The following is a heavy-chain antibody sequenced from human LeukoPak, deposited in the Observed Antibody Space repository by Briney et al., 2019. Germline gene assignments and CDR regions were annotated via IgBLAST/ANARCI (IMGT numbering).Heavy chain of an antibody. CDR3: ARDNGLLWFGENSYYYYGMDV. D-gene: IGHD3-10*01. V-gene: IGHV3-21*01. CDR2: ISSSSSYI. J-gene: IGHJ6*02. CDR1: GFTLSTNA. Sequence: PGESLRLSCLTSGFTLSTNAKSWVRQAPAKGLEWVSSISSSSSYIYYADSVKGRFTISRDNAKNSLYLQMNSLRAEDTAVYYCARDNGLLWFGENSYYYYGMDVWGQGTTVTVSS.